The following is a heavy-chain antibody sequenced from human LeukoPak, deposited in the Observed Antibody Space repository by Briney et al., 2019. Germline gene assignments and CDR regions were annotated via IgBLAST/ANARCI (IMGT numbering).Heavy chain of an antibody. CDR2: INPNSGGT. V-gene: IGHV1-2*02. J-gene: IGHJ5*02. CDR3: GRADCSSTSCYTGGDWFDP. CDR1: GYTFTGYY. Sequence: ASEKLSCKASGYTFTGYYMHCVRQAPRQGLEWMGWINPNSGGTNYAEKFQGRVTMTRDTSISTAYMELSRVRLDDTAVYCCGRADCSSTSCYTGGDWFDPWGQGTLVTVSS. D-gene: IGHD2-2*02.